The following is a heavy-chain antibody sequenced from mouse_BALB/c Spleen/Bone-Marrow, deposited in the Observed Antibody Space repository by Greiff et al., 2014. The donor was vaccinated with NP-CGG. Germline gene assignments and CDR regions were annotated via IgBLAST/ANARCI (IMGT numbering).Heavy chain of an antibody. V-gene: IGHV1-9*01. CDR2: ILPGSGST. J-gene: IGHJ3*01. D-gene: IGHD2-9*01. Sequence: QVQLQQSGAELMKPGASVKISCEATGYTFSSYWIEWVKQRPGHGLEWIGEILPGSGSTNYNEKFKGKATFTADTSSNTAYMQLSSLTSEDSAVYYCARTYYAYAWFVYWGQGTLVTVSA. CDR1: GYTFSSYW. CDR3: ARTYYAYAWFVY.